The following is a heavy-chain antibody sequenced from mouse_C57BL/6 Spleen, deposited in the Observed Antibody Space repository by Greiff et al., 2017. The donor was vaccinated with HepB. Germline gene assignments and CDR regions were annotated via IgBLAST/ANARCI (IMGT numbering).Heavy chain of an antibody. CDR2: IWSGGST. J-gene: IGHJ2*01. D-gene: IGHD4-1*01. V-gene: IGHV2-2*01. Sequence: QVQLKESGPGLVQPSQSLSITCTVSGFSLTSYGVHWVRQSPGKGLEWLGVIWSGGSTDYNAAFISRLSISKDNSKSQVFFKMNSLQADDTAIYYCARNWDGHCFDYWGQGTPLTVSS. CDR3: ARNWDGHCFDY. CDR1: GFSLTSYG.